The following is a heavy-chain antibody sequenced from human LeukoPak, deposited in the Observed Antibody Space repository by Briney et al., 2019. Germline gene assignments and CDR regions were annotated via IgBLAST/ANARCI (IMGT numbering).Heavy chain of an antibody. CDR2: ISYDGSNK. CDR1: GFTFSSYA. D-gene: IGHD1-1*01. J-gene: IGHJ4*02. V-gene: IGHV3-30-3*01. CDR3: AKGYKGI. Sequence: GGSLRLSCAASGFTFSSYAMHWVRQAPGKGLEWVAVISYDGSNKYYADSVKGRFTISRDNAKNSLYLQMNSLRAEDTALYYCAKGYKGIWGQGTLVTVSS.